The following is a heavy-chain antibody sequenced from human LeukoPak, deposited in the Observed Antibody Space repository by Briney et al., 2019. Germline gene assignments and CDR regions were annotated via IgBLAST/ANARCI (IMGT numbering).Heavy chain of an antibody. CDR3: AKEIATTTTFDY. CDR1: GFTFSTYA. Sequence: PGGSLRLSCAASGFTFSTYAMSWVRQAPGKGLEWVSLISGSGGGTYYANSVKGRFTISRDNSKNTLYLQMDSLRTEDTAVYYCAKEIATTTTFDYWGQGTLITVSS. D-gene: IGHD4-11*01. J-gene: IGHJ4*02. CDR2: ISGSGGGT. V-gene: IGHV3-23*01.